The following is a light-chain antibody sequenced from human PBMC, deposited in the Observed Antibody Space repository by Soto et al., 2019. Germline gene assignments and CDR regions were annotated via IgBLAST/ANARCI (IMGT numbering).Light chain of an antibody. Sequence: EIVLTQSPATLSLSPGEIATLSCRASQSVSSYLAWYQQKPGQAPRLLIYDASNRATGIPARFSGSGSGTAFTVTIRSLDPEDVAGDECEQLSNWPPWTFGQGMKVEI. CDR3: EQLSNWPPWT. CDR2: DAS. V-gene: IGKV3-11*01. CDR1: QSVSSY. J-gene: IGKJ1*01.